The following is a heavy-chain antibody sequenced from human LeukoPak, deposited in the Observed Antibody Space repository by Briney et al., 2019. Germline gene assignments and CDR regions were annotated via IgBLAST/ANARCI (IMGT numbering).Heavy chain of an antibody. Sequence: PGGSLRLSCAASGFTFSSYAMTWIRQAPGKGLEWVSAISGSGGSTYYADSVKGRFTISRDNSKNTLYLQMNSLRAEDTALYYCARGGSYGSLDYWGQGTLVTVSS. J-gene: IGHJ4*02. D-gene: IGHD1-26*01. CDR3: ARGGSYGSLDY. CDR1: GFTFSSYA. V-gene: IGHV3-23*01. CDR2: ISGSGGST.